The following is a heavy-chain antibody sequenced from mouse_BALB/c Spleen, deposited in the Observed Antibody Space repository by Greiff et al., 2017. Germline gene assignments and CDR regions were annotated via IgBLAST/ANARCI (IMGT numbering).Heavy chain of an antibody. CDR1: GFTFSDYY. CDR2: ISDGGSYT. J-gene: IGHJ4*01. Sequence: EVKLVESGGGLVKPGGSLKLSCAASGFTFSDYYMYWVRQTPEKRLEWVATISDGGSYTYYPDSVKGRFTISRDNAKNNLYLQMSSLKSEDTAMYYCARPDTTSFYYAMDYWGQGTSVTVSS. D-gene: IGHD1-1*01. V-gene: IGHV5-4*02. CDR3: ARPDTTSFYYAMDY.